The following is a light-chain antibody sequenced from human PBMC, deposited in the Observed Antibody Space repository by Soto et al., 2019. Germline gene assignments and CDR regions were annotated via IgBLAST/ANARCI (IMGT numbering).Light chain of an antibody. V-gene: IGKV1-39*01. CDR1: QNIDNY. CDR2: AAS. CDR3: QQSSSSPPIT. J-gene: IGKJ5*01. Sequence: DIQLTQSPSSLSASLGDRVSISCRAGQNIDNYLHWYQQKSGKAPEALIYAASSLRDGVSSRFSGSGYGTEFTLTINNLQPEDFATYYCQQSSSSPPITFGQGTRLEIK.